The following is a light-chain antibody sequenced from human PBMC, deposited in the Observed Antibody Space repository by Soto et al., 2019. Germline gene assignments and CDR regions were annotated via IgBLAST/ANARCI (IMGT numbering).Light chain of an antibody. J-gene: IGKJ1*01. V-gene: IGKV3-20*01. CDR3: QQYGSSTT. Sequence: EIVLTQSPGTLSLSPGERATLSCRASQSVPNNHVAWYQQKSGQAPRPLMFGASLRAAGVPDRFRGSGSGTDFTLTISRLEPEDFAVYHCQQYGSSTTFGQGTKVDIK. CDR1: QSVPNNH. CDR2: GAS.